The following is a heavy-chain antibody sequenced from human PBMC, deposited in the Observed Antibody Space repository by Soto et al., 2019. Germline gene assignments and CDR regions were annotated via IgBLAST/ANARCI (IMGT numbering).Heavy chain of an antibody. J-gene: IGHJ4*02. CDR3: ATGRSSTSPYPNGY. Sequence: QVQLQESGPGLVKPSQTLSLTCTVSGGSISSGGYYWSWIRQHPGKRLGWIGYIYYGGSTYYNPYIESTVTISVDTSKNQFSLKLSSVNAADTGVYYCATGRSSTSPYPNGYWGQGTLVTVSS. CDR2: IYYGGST. CDR1: GGSISSGGYY. V-gene: IGHV4-31*01. D-gene: IGHD2-2*01.